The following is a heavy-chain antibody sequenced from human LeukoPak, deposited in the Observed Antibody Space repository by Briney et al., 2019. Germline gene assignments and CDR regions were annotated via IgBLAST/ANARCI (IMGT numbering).Heavy chain of an antibody. CDR1: GFTFGDYE. Sequence: GGSLRLSCAASGFTFGDYEMHWVRQAPGKGPLWVSHISSTGYTTFYAVSVMGRFAFSRDNAKHSLHLQMNSLGVEDTAVYYCARADAYWSGYHFDHWGQGTLVSVSS. V-gene: IGHV3-48*03. CDR2: ISSTGYTT. J-gene: IGHJ4*02. CDR3: ARADAYWSGYHFDH. D-gene: IGHD3-3*01.